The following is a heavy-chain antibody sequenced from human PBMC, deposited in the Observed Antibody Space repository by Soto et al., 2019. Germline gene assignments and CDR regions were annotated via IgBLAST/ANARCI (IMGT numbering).Heavy chain of an antibody. CDR3: ARDYGSGSYDYYYYYGMDV. CDR2: IYYSGSA. V-gene: IGHV4-31*03. CDR1: GGSISSGGYY. J-gene: IGHJ6*02. D-gene: IGHD3-10*01. Sequence: SETLSLTCTVSGGSISSGGYYWSWIRQHPGKGLEWIGYIYYSGSAYYDPSLKSRVTISVDTSRNQFSLKLSSVTAADTAVYYCARDYGSGSYDYYYYYGMDVWGQGTTVTVSS.